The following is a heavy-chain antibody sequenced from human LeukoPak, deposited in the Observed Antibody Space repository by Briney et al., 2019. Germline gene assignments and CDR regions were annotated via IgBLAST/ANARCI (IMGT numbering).Heavy chain of an antibody. D-gene: IGHD2-21*02. CDR3: AACLRGGNCFSFDY. CDR2: IYFGENT. V-gene: IGHV4-59*02. J-gene: IGHJ4*02. Sequence: PSETLSLTCTVSGASVSSYYWSWIRQPPGKGLEWIGYIYFGENTIYNPSLRSWLTISLDTSKNHFSLKLSSVTAADTAVYYCAACLRGGNCFSFDYWGRGTLVTVSS. CDR1: GASVSSYY.